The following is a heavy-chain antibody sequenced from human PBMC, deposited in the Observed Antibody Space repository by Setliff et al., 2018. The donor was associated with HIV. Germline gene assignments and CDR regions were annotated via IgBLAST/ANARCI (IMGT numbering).Heavy chain of an antibody. CDR1: GGTISSYY. D-gene: IGHD4-17*01. V-gene: IGHV4-59*12. J-gene: IGHJ2*01. Sequence: SETLSLTCTVSGGTISSYYWSWIRQPPGKGLEWIGYIYYSGSTNYNPSLKSRVTISVDTSKNQFSLNLTSVTAADTAVYYCARGLPKKPSTVTNYWYFDLWGRGTLVTVSS. CDR3: ARGLPKKPSTVTNYWYFDL. CDR2: IYYSGST.